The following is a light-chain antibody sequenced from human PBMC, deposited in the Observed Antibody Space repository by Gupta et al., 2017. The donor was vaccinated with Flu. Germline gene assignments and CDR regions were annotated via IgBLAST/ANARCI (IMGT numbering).Light chain of an antibody. CDR2: DVS. Sequence: QSAMTQPASVSGSPGQSITISCTGTSSDVGAYKDVSWYQQHPDKAHKLMIYDVSDRPSGASYRFSGSKSSNAASQTISVLQAEDEADYYCSSYTSSSAVVFGGGTKLTVL. CDR1: SSDVGAYKD. CDR3: SSYTSSSAVV. V-gene: IGLV2-14*03. J-gene: IGLJ2*01.